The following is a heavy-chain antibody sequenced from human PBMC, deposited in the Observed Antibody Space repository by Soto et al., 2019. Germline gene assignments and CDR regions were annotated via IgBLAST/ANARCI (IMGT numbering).Heavy chain of an antibody. D-gene: IGHD2-2*01. V-gene: IGHV1-8*01. CDR2: MNPNSGNT. J-gene: IGHJ3*02. CDR3: ARRSIVVVPAAMSAFDI. Sequence: ASVKVSCKASGYTFTSYDINWVRQATGQGLEWMGWMNPNSGNTGYAQKFQGRVTVTRNTSISTAYMELSSLRSEDTAVYYCARRSIVVVPAAMSAFDIWGQGTMVTVSS. CDR1: GYTFTSYD.